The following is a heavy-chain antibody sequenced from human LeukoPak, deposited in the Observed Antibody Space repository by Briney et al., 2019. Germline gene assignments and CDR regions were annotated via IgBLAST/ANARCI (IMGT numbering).Heavy chain of an antibody. V-gene: IGHV4-34*01. Sequence: SETLSLTCAVYGGSFSGYYWSWIRQPPGKGLEWIGEINHSGSTNYNPSLKSRVTISVDTSKNQFSLKLSSVTAADTAVYYCARRPPRGYYYYMDVWGNGTTVTISS. J-gene: IGHJ6*03. CDR1: GGSFSGYY. CDR3: ARRPPRGYYYYMDV. CDR2: INHSGST.